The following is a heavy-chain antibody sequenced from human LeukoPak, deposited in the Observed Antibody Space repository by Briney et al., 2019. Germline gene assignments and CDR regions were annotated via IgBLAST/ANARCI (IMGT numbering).Heavy chain of an antibody. D-gene: IGHD3-10*01. Sequence: SQTLSLTCAISGDSVSDNSASWNCIRQSPLRGLEWLERTYYRSKWYNDYAVSVRSRITINPDTSENQFSLQLNSVTPEDTAVYFCARDPGYYNGHAFDIWGQGTMVTVSS. J-gene: IGHJ3*02. CDR2: TYYRSKWYN. V-gene: IGHV6-1*01. CDR1: GDSVSDNSAS. CDR3: ARDPGYYNGHAFDI.